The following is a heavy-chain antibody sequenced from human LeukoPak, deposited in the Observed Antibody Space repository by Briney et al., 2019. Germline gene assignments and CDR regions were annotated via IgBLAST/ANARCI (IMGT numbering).Heavy chain of an antibody. V-gene: IGHV1-2*02. CDR1: GYTFTGYY. D-gene: IGHD1-1*01. CDR3: ARIKGRTTGTLGFDY. J-gene: IGHJ4*02. Sequence: ASVKVSCKASGYTFTGYYMHWVRQAPGQGLEWMGWINPNSGGTNYAQKFQGRVAMTRDTSISTAYMELSRPRSDDTAVYYCARIKGRTTGTLGFDYWGQGTLVTVSS. CDR2: INPNSGGT.